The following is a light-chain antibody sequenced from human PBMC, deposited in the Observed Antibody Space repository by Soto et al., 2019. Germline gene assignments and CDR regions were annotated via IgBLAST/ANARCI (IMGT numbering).Light chain of an antibody. J-gene: IGKJ1*01. CDR3: QHYNSFPWT. CDR1: QSVDTW. CDR2: KAS. V-gene: IGKV1-5*03. Sequence: DIQMTQSPSTLSASVGDRVIITCRASQSVDTWLAWYQQKPGKAPQLLIYKASNLEYGVPSRFSGSGSGTEFTLTISSLQPEDFATYYCQHYNSFPWTFGQGTKVDIK.